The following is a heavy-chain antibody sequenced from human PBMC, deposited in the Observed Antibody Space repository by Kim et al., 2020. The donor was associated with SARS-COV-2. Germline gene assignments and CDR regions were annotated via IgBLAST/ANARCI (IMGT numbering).Heavy chain of an antibody. D-gene: IGHD6-13*01. Sequence: THTADAGKCRFNISRDNSKHTLYLLMNSLRADDTAVYYCAKRSTAAAFDYWGQGTLVTVSS. CDR2: T. J-gene: IGHJ4*02. CDR3: AKRSTAAAFDY. V-gene: IGHV3-23*01.